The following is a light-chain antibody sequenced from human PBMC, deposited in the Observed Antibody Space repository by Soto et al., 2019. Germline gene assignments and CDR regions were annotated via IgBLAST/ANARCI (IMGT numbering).Light chain of an antibody. CDR2: AAS. CDR3: QQANSFPLT. Sequence: MTQSPSSLSASVVDRFTITCRASQSISGYLNWYQQKPGKAPKLLIYAASSLQSGVPSRFSGSGSGTDFTLTISSLQPEDFATYYCQQANSFPLTFGGGTKVDI. J-gene: IGKJ4*01. V-gene: IGKV1-39*01. CDR1: QSISGY.